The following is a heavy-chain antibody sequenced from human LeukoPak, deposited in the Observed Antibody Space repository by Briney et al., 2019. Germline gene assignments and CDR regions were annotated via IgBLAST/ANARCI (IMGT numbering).Heavy chain of an antibody. Sequence: VASVKVSCKVSGYTLTELSTRWVRQAPGQGLEWMGRIIPILGIANYAQKFQGRVTITADKSTSTAYMELSSLRSEDTAVYYCAREDSHYDILTGYYHPVDYWGQGTLVTVSS. CDR2: IIPILGIA. CDR1: GYTLTELS. J-gene: IGHJ4*02. CDR3: AREDSHYDILTGYYHPVDY. D-gene: IGHD3-9*01. V-gene: IGHV1-69*04.